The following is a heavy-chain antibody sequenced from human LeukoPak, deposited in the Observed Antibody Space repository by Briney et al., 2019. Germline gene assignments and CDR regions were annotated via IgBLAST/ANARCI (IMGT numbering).Heavy chain of an antibody. V-gene: IGHV3-30*02. CDR3: AKDTAAGTWVDY. Sequence: GGSLRLSCAASGSTFSSYGMHWVRQAPGKGLEWVAFIRYDGSNKYYADSVKGRFTISRDNSKNTLYLQMNSLRAEDTAVYYCAKDTAAGTWVDYWGQGTLVTVSS. D-gene: IGHD6-13*01. CDR1: GSTFSSYG. CDR2: IRYDGSNK. J-gene: IGHJ4*02.